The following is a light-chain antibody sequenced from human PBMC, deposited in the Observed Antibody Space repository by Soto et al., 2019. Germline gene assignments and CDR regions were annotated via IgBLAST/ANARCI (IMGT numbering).Light chain of an antibody. CDR3: SSYAGSNNVV. Sequence: QSALTQPRSVSGSPGQSVTISCTGTSSDVGGYNYVSWYQQHPDKAPKLMIYDVSKRPSGVPDRFSGSKSGNTASLTVSGLQAEDEADYYCSSYAGSNNVVFGGGTKLTVL. CDR1: SSDVGGYNY. J-gene: IGLJ2*01. CDR2: DVS. V-gene: IGLV2-11*01.